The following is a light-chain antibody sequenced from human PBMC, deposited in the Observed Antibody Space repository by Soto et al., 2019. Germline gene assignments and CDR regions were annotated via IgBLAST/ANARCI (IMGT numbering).Light chain of an antibody. CDR2: GAS. CDR3: QKYGGSPQGT. Sequence: EIVLTQSPGTLSLSPGEKATLSCRASQSVSSNFLAWYQQKPGQAPRLLIYGASTRATGIPDRFSGSGSGTDFTLTISRLEPEDFAVYYCQKYGGSPQGTFGQGTKVEIK. CDR1: QSVSSNF. V-gene: IGKV3-20*01. J-gene: IGKJ1*01.